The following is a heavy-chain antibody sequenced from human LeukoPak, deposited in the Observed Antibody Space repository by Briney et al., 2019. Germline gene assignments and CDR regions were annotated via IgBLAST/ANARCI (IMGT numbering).Heavy chain of an antibody. J-gene: IGHJ5*01. CDR3: ANERPNYYHSNGHYYRRDCDS. Sequence: GGSLRLSFDASGFTLIFHAMSRVRQGTGKGLEWVSSITSSGEATYYADSVKGRLTISRDNSRYTLFLQMNSLTAENTAVYFFANERPNYYHSNGHYYRRDCDSWGQGTLVTVSS. CDR2: ITSSGEAT. D-gene: IGHD3-22*01. V-gene: IGHV3-23*01. CDR1: GFTLIFHA.